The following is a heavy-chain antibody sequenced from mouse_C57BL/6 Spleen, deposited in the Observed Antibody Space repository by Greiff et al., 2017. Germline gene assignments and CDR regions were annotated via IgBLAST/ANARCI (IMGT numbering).Heavy chain of an antibody. CDR3: ARHYYGSSQGFAY. CDR1: GFTFSDYG. V-gene: IGHV5-17*01. J-gene: IGHJ3*01. Sequence: EVQLQESGGGLVKPGGSLKLSCAASGFTFSDYGMHWVRQAPEKGLEWVAYISSGSSTIYYADTVKGRFTISRDNAKNTLFLQMTSLRSEDTAMYYCARHYYGSSQGFAYWGQGTLVTVSA. CDR2: ISSGSSTI. D-gene: IGHD1-1*01.